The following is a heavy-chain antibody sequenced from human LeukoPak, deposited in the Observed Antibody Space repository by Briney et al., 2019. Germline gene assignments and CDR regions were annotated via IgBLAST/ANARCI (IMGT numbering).Heavy chain of an antibody. D-gene: IGHD6-13*01. J-gene: IGHJ4*02. CDR3: ARDIYSKSGDDY. CDR2: IHSDGSST. Sequence: GGSLRLSCVASGFTFSTYWMHWVRQAPGKGLVWVARIHSDGSSTTYADSVKGRFSISRDNAKNTLYLQMNSLRAEDTAVYYCARDIYSKSGDDYWGQGTLVTVSS. CDR1: GFTFSTYW. V-gene: IGHV3-74*01.